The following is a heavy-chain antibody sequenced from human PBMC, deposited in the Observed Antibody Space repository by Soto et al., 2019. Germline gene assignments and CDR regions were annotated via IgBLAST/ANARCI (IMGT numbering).Heavy chain of an antibody. J-gene: IGHJ4*02. V-gene: IGHV3-23*01. D-gene: IGHD3-22*01. CDR2: ISGSGGST. Sequence: GGSLRLSCAASGFTFSSYAMSWVRQAPGKGLEWVSAISGSGGSTYYADSVKGRFTISRDNSKNTLYLQMNSLRAEDTAVYYCAKEFRFETYDSSGYYYGESVYWGQGTLVTVSS. CDR1: GFTFSSYA. CDR3: AKEFRFETYDSSGYYYGESVY.